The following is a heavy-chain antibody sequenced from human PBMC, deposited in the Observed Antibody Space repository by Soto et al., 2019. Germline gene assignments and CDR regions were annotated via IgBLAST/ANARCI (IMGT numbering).Heavy chain of an antibody. CDR2: IIPIFGTA. CDR1: GGTFSSYA. D-gene: IGHD3-9*01. Sequence: QVQLVQSGAEVKKPGSSVKVSCKASGGTFSSYAISWVRQAPGQGLEWMGGIIPIFGTANYAQKFQGRVTTTADEDTSTASMELRSRRTEEKAVLYCWTLPLRCDILTGPANYYYYGMDVWGQGTTVTVSS. V-gene: IGHV1-69*01. CDR3: WTLPLRCDILTGPANYYYYGMDV. J-gene: IGHJ6*02.